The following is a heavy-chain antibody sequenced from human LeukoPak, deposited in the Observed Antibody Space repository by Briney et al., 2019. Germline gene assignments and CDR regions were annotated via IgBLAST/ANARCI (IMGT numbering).Heavy chain of an antibody. J-gene: IGHJ4*02. CDR2: ISSSSSYI. CDR1: GFTFSSYS. CDR3: ASYFPRQWLEGYFDY. D-gene: IGHD6-19*01. V-gene: IGHV3-21*01. Sequence: GGSLRLSCAASGFTFSSYSMNWVRQAPGKGLEWVSSISSSSSYIYYADSMKGRFTISRDNAKKSLYLQMNSLRAEDTAVYYCASYFPRQWLEGYFDYWGQGTLVTVSS.